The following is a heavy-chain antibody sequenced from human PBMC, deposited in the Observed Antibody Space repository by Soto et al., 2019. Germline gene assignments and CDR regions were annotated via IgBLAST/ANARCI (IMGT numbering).Heavy chain of an antibody. CDR3: ARDSIAAAGTDY. J-gene: IGHJ4*02. V-gene: IGHV1-69*13. Sequence: SVKVSCKASGGTFSSYTIAWVRQAPGQGLEWMGEIIPLFGTTNYVEKFQGRLTITADASTSTAYMELSSLRSEDTAMYYCARDSIAAAGTDYWGQGTLVTVSS. CDR2: IIPLFGTT. D-gene: IGHD6-13*01. CDR1: GGTFSSYT.